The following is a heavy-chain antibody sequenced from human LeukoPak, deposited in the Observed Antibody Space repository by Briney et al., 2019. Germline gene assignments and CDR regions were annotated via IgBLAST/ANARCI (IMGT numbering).Heavy chain of an antibody. Sequence: GESLKISCKGSGYSFTSYWIGWVRQLPGKGLEWMGIIYPGDSDTRYSPSFQGQVTISADKSISTAYLQWSSLKASDTAMYYCATTYSRDAFDIWAKGQWSPSLQ. CDR3: ATTYSRDAFDI. D-gene: IGHD6-13*01. CDR2: IYPGDSDT. CDR1: GYSFTSYW. J-gene: IGHJ3*02. V-gene: IGHV5-51*01.